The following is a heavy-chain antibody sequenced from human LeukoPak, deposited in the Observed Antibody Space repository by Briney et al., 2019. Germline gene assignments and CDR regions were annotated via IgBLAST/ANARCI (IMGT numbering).Heavy chain of an antibody. Sequence: SETLSLTCAVYGGSFSGYYWSWIRQPPEKGLEWIGEINHSGSTNYNPSLKSRVTISVDTSKNQFSLKLSSVTAADTAVYYCARGGLGSSWYFPPTAPRDGPRKIQKNWFDPWGQGTLVTVSS. CDR1: GGSFSGYY. J-gene: IGHJ5*02. CDR2: INHSGST. CDR3: ARGGLGSSWYFPPTAPRDGPRKIQKNWFDP. V-gene: IGHV4-34*01. D-gene: IGHD6-13*01.